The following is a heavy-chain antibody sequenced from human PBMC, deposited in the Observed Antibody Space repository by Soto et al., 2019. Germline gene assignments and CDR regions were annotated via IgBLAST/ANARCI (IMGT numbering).Heavy chain of an antibody. V-gene: IGHV3-23*01. CDR2: ISGSGGST. CDR1: GFTFSSYA. CDR3: AKDLGGGSYQTFEFDY. Sequence: GGSLRLSCAASGFTFSSYAMSWVRQAPGKGLEWVSAISGSGGSTYYADSVKGRFTISRDNSKNTLYLQMNSLRAEDTAVYYCAKDLGGGSYQTFEFDYWGQGTLVTVSS. J-gene: IGHJ4*02. D-gene: IGHD1-26*01.